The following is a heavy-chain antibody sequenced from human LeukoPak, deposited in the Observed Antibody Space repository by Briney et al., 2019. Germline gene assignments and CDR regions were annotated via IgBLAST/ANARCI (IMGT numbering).Heavy chain of an antibody. D-gene: IGHD3-10*01. V-gene: IGHV4-39*01. CDR1: GASISSGSNY. CDR2: IYSSGST. J-gene: IGHJ4*02. Sequence: SETLSLTCSVSGASISSGSNYWGWIRQPPGKTLEWIGSIYSSGSTYYNPSLKSRVIIIIDTPKNHFSLTLSSVTAADTGIYYCARHFTMVQGVAEFDHWGQGTLVTVSS. CDR3: ARHFTMVQGVAEFDH.